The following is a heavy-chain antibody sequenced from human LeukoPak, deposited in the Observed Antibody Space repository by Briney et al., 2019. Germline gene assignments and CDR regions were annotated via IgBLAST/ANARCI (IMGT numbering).Heavy chain of an antibody. J-gene: IGHJ4*02. V-gene: IGHV4-59*08. Sequence: SETLSLTCTVSGGSIGNFYWTWIRQPPGKGLEWIGFVTYSGSTNYNPSLKSRVTISVDTSKNQFSLKLSSVTAADTAVYYCARVFVVRGVIDYWGQGTLVTVSS. CDR2: VTYSGST. CDR3: ARVFVVRGVIDY. D-gene: IGHD3-10*01. CDR1: GGSIGNFY.